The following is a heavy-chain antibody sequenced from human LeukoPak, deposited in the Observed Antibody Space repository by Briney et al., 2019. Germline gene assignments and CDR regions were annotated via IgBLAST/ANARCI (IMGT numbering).Heavy chain of an antibody. CDR2: IWYDGSNK. CDR1: GFTFSSYG. V-gene: IGHV3-33*01. D-gene: IGHD2-15*01. J-gene: IGHJ6*02. Sequence: PGGSLRLSCAASGFTFSSYGMHWVRQAPGKGLEWVAVIWYDGSNKYYADSVKGRFPISRDNSKNTLYLQMNSLRAEDTAVYYCARGRAAAATRDNYYYYGMDVWGQGTTVTVSS. CDR3: ARGRAAAATRDNYYYYGMDV.